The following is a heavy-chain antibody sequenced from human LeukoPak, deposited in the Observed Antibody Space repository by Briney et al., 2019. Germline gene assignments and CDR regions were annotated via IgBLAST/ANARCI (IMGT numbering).Heavy chain of an antibody. CDR3: TSARYGIYFDY. CDR2: IRSKAYGGTT. Sequence: GRSLRLSCTASGFTFGDYAMSWVRQAPGKGLEWVGFIRSKAYGGTTEYAASVKGRFTISRDDSKSIAYLQMNSLKTEDTAVYHCTSARYGIYFDYWGQGTLVTVSS. D-gene: IGHD3-9*01. V-gene: IGHV3-49*04. J-gene: IGHJ4*02. CDR1: GFTFGDYA.